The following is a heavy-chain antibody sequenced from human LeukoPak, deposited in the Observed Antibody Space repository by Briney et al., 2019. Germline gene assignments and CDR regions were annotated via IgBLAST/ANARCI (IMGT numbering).Heavy chain of an antibody. CDR2: INPNSGDT. CDR3: AIISSSMY. J-gene: IGHJ4*02. CDR1: GYIFTANY. V-gene: IGHV1-2*02. D-gene: IGHD2-2*01. Sequence: ASVKVSCKASGYIFTANYIHWVRQAPGQGLEWMGWINPNSGDTSYAQKFQGRVTMTRDTSISTAYVELSSLRSDDTAVYYCAIISSSMYWGQGTLVTVSS.